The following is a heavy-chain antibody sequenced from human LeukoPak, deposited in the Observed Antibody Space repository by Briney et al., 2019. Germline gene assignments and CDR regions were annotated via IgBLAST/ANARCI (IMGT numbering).Heavy chain of an antibody. CDR3: ARFQASEFRGFDH. CDR2: VNPYNGNR. J-gene: IGHJ4*02. V-gene: IGHV1-18*01. D-gene: IGHD3-10*01. CDR1: GSRFITFG. Sequence: TSVKVSCKTSGSRFITFGINWVRQAPGQGLEWMGWVNPYNGNRYYAKKFQGRFNMTTDTSTSTVYLELQTLTSDDTAIYYCARFQASEFRGFDHWGQGTLITVSS.